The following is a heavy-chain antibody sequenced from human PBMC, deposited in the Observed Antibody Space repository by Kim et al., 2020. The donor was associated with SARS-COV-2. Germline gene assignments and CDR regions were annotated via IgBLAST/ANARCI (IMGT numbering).Heavy chain of an antibody. V-gene: IGHV3-30*04. CDR2: ISYDGSNK. CDR1: GFTFSSYA. J-gene: IGHJ6*02. CDR3: ASPTLSNSYYGMDV. Sequence: GGSLRLSCAASGFTFSSYAMHWVRQAPGKGLEWVAVISYDGSNKYYADSVKGRFTISRDNSKNTLYLQMNSLRAEDTAVYYCASPTLSNSYYGMDVWGQG.